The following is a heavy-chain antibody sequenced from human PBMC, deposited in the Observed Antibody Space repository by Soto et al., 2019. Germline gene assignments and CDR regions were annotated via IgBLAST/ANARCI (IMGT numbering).Heavy chain of an antibody. CDR2: ISAHNGNK. J-gene: IGHJ4*02. CDR3: AREPSFFDY. V-gene: IGHV1-18*01. Sequence: QVQLVQSGAEVKKPGASVKVSCKASGYTFTSYGISWVRQAPGQGLEWMGWISAHNGNKKYAQKLQGRVTMTTDTSSSTDYMELSSLRSDDTAVYSCAREPSFFDYWGQGTLVTVSS. CDR1: GYTFTSYG.